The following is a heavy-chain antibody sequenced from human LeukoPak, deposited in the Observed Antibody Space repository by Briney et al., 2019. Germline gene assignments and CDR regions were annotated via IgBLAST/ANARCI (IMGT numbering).Heavy chain of an antibody. CDR3: ARDLGAPSGIVGATGGMYYYYGMDV. CDR1: GFTFSSYA. V-gene: IGHV3-30-3*01. Sequence: PGGSLRLSCAASGFTFSSYAMHWVRQAPGKGLEWVAVISYDGSNKYYADSVKGRFTISRDNSKNTLYLQMNSLRAEDTAVYYCARDLGAPSGIVGATGGMYYYYGMDVWGQGTTVTVSS. CDR2: ISYDGSNK. D-gene: IGHD1-26*01. J-gene: IGHJ6*02.